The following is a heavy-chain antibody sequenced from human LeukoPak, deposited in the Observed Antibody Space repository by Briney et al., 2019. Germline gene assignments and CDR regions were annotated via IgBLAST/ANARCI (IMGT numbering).Heavy chain of an antibody. CDR2: ISSSSSYI. CDR1: GFTFSSYS. Sequence: PGGSLRLSCAASGFTFSSYSMNWVRQAPGKGLEWVSSISSSSSYIYHADSVKGRFTISRDNAKNSLYLQMNSLRAEDTAVYYCARERGIAVAGTDYWGQGTLVTVSS. V-gene: IGHV3-21*01. J-gene: IGHJ4*02. D-gene: IGHD6-19*01. CDR3: ARERGIAVAGTDY.